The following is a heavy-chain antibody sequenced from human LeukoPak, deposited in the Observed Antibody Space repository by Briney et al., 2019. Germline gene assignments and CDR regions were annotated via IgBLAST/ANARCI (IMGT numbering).Heavy chain of an antibody. J-gene: IGHJ4*02. CDR1: GYTFSDYT. CDR2: VSSGGSVM. V-gene: IGHV3-48*01. CDR3: TRDLEY. Sequence: PGGSQRLSCGASGYTFSDYTMNWVRQAPGKGPEWISYVSSGGSVMHYADSVKGRFTISRDNVENSLYLQMNSLRVEDTAVYYCTRDLEYWGQGVLVTDSS.